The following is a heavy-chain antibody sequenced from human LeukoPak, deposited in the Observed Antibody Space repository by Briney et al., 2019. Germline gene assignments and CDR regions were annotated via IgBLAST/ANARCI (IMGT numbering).Heavy chain of an antibody. CDR2: INHSGST. D-gene: IGHD3-22*01. CDR1: GGSFSGYY. J-gene: IGHJ4*02. V-gene: IGHV4-34*01. CDR3: ARFSSDYNSSGYYWALFDY. Sequence: SETLSLTCAVYGGSFSGYYWSWIRQPPGKGLEWIGEINHSGSTNYNPSLKSRVTISVDTSKNQFSLKLSSVTAADTAVYYCARFSSDYNSSGYYWALFDYWGQGTLVTVSS.